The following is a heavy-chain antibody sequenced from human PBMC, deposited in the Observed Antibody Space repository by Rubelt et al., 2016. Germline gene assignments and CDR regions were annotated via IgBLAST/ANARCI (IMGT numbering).Heavy chain of an antibody. CDR3: ARDPRGGYSGYSGQV. CDR2: ISYDGSNK. V-gene: IGHV3-30*04. Sequence: GRSLRLSCAASGFTFSSYAMHWVRQAPGKGLEWVAVISYDGSNKYYADSVKGRFTISRDNSKNTLYLQMNSLRAEDTAVYYCARDPRGGYSGYSGQVWGQGTLVTVSS. CDR1: GFTFSSYA. J-gene: IGHJ4*02. D-gene: IGHD5-12*01.